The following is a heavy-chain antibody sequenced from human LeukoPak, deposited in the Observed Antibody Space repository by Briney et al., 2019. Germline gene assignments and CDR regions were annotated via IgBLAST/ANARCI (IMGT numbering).Heavy chain of an antibody. Sequence: SVKVSCKVSGGTFSSYAISWVRQAPGQGLEWMGGIIPIFGTANYAQKFQGRVTITTDESTSTAYMELSSLRSEDTAVYYCARDTLTTVTTGAFDIWGQGTMVTVSS. CDR3: ARDTLTTVTTGAFDI. V-gene: IGHV1-69*05. CDR2: IIPIFGTA. D-gene: IGHD4-17*01. J-gene: IGHJ3*02. CDR1: GGTFSSYA.